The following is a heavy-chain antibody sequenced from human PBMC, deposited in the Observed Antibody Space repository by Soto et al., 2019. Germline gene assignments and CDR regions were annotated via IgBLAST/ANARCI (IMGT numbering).Heavy chain of an antibody. D-gene: IGHD3-16*01. CDR1: GGYITGSSFS. Sequence: SETLSLTCSVSGGYITGSSFSWGWIRQSPGTGLQWIGSLSYSGSTYYKPSLKGRVAISADTSKNAFSLELKLMTVADTATYFCARGLRWTRTFDFWGRGTLVTVSS. V-gene: IGHV4-39*01. CDR3: ARGLRWTRTFDF. J-gene: IGHJ4*02. CDR2: LSYSGST.